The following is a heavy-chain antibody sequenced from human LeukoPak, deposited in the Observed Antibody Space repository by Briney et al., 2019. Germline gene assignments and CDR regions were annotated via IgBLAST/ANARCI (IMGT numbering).Heavy chain of an antibody. D-gene: IGHD3-22*01. CDR1: GGSISTYY. V-gene: IGHV4-59*08. CDR3: ARSAYTSGYYHVGY. CDR2: ISYSGSG. J-gene: IGHJ4*02. Sequence: SEILSLTCTVSGGSISTYYWSWIRQPPGKGLEWIGYISYSGSGNYNPSLKSRVTILIDTSKNQFSLKLSSVTAADTAVYYCARSAYTSGYYHVGYWGQGTLVTVSS.